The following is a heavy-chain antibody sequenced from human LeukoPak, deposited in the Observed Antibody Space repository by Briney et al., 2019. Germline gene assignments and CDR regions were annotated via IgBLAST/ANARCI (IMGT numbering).Heavy chain of an antibody. Sequence: GEPLRLSCAASGFTFTTYNMNWVRQAPGKGLEWVSYFGSDSRTIFYADSVKGRFTISRDNAKNSLYLQMNSLRDEDTAVYYCAREHGNMVRGCILDYWGQGTLDTLSS. V-gene: IGHV3-48*02. J-gene: IGHJ4*02. CDR3: AREHGNMVRGCILDY. D-gene: IGHD3-10*01. CDR1: GFTFTTYN. CDR2: FGSDSRTI.